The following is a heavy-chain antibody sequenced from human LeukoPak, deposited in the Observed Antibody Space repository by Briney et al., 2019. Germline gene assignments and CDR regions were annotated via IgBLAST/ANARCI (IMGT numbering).Heavy chain of an antibody. CDR3: ARERAWGITMVRGVSDAFDI. J-gene: IGHJ3*02. V-gene: IGHV6-1*01. Sequence: SQTLSLTCAISGDSVSSNSAAWNWIRQSPSRGLEWLGRTYYRSKWYNDYAVSVKSRITINPDTSKNQFSLQLNSVTPEDTAVYYCARERAWGITMVRGVSDAFDIWGQGTMVTISS. D-gene: IGHD3-10*01. CDR2: TYYRSKWYN. CDR1: GDSVSSNSAA.